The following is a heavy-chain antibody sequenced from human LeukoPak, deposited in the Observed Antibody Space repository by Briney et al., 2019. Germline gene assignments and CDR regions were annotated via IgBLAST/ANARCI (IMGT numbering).Heavy chain of an antibody. V-gene: IGHV3-48*04. CDR1: GFTFSSYS. CDR2: ISSSGSTI. CDR3: AGAYRDEDY. D-gene: IGHD5-18*01. Sequence: PGGSLRLSCAASGFTFSSYSMNWVRQAPGKGLEWVSYISSSGSTIYYADSVKGRFTISRDNAKNSLYLQMNSLRAEDTAVYYCAGAYRDEDYWGQGTLVTVSS. J-gene: IGHJ4*02.